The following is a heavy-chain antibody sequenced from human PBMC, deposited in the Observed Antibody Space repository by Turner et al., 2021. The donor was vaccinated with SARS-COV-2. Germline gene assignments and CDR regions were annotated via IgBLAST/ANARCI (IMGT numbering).Heavy chain of an antibody. CDR3: ARGKNYYGSGSYDPTHYYYGMDI. CDR2: IMPISCTT. D-gene: IGHD3-10*01. J-gene: IGHJ6*02. Sequence: QVQLGQSGAEVKTPGSSVAVSCKASGGIFSSYVISRVRQARGQGHEWVGGIMPISCTTNYAQKIHGRVTITADETTSTAYMELSSLRSEDTAVYDCARGKNYYGSGSYDPTHYYYGMDIWGQGTTVTVSS. CDR1: GGIFSSYV. V-gene: IGHV1-69*01.